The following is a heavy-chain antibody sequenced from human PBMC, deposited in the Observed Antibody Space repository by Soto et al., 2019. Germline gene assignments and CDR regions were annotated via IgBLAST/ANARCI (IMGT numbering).Heavy chain of an antibody. J-gene: IGHJ4*02. V-gene: IGHV3-30*18. CDR1: GFTFSSYG. Sequence: GGSMRLSCAASGFTFSSYGMHWVRQAPGKGLEWVAVISYDGSNKYYADSVKGRFTISRDNSKNTLYLQMNSLRAEDTAVYYCAKDRSSWYYFDYGGQGTLVPVSS. D-gene: IGHD6-13*01. CDR2: ISYDGSNK. CDR3: AKDRSSWYYFDY.